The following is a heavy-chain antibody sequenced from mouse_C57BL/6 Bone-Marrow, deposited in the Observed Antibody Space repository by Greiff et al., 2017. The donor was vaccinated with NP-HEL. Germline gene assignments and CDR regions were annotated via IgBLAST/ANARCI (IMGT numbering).Heavy chain of an antibody. CDR3: TTTSGYYFAY. CDR2: IDPENGDT. V-gene: IGHV14-4*01. Sequence: VQLQQSGAELVRPGASVKLSCTASGFNIKDDYMHWVKQRPEQGLEWIGWIDPENGDTEYASKFQGKATITADTSSNTAYLQLSSLTSEDTAVYYCTTTSGYYFAYWGQGTTLTVSS. J-gene: IGHJ2*01. CDR1: GFNIKDDY.